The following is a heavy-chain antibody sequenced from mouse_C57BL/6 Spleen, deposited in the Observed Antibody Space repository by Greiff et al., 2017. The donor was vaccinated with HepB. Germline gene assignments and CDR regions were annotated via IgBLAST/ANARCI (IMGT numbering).Heavy chain of an antibody. V-gene: IGHV2-2*01. CDR3: ARNEGSVSNRDYYAMDY. J-gene: IGHJ4*01. Sequence: QVQLKESGPGLVQPSQSLSITCTVSGFSLTSYGVHWVRQSPGKGLEWLGVIWSGGSTDYNAAFISRLSISKDNSKSQVFFKMNSLQADDTAIYYCARNEGSVSNRDYYAMDYWGQGTSVTVSS. CDR2: IWSGGST. CDR1: GFSLTSYG. D-gene: IGHD2-5*01.